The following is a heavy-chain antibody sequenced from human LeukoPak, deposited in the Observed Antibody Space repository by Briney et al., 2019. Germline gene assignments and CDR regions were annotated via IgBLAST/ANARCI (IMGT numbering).Heavy chain of an antibody. CDR2: IWYDGSNK. J-gene: IGHJ4*02. V-gene: IGHV3-33*01. CDR3: ARDPSIVGATTDLPGY. D-gene: IGHD1-26*01. CDR1: GFTFSSHG. Sequence: GGSLRPSCAASGFTFSSHGLHWVRQAPGKGLEWVAVIWYDGSNKYYADSVKGRFTISRDNSKNTLYLQMNSLRAEDTAVYYCARDPSIVGATTDLPGYWGQGTLVTVSS.